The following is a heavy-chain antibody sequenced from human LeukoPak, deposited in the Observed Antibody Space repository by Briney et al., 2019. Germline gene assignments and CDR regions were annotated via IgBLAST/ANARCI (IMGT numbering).Heavy chain of an antibody. V-gene: IGHV1-24*01. D-gene: IGHD6-19*01. CDR1: GYTLTELS. Sequence: ASVKVSCKVSGYTLTELSMHWVRQAPGKGLEWMGGFDPEDGETIYAQKFQGRVTMTEDTSTDTAYMELSSLRSEDTAVYYCARAALEQWLVHYYYYYGMDVWGQGTTVTVSS. J-gene: IGHJ6*02. CDR2: FDPEDGET. CDR3: ARAALEQWLVHYYYYYGMDV.